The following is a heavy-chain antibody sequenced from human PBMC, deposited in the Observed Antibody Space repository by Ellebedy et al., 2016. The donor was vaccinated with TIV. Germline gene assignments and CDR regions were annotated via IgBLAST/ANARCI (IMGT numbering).Heavy chain of an antibody. CDR3: ATVDDILTGSSRNDAFDI. J-gene: IGHJ3*02. V-gene: IGHV1-24*01. CDR1: GYTLTDLS. CDR2: FDPEDGET. Sequence: ASVKVSXXVSGYTLTDLSMHWVRQAPGKGLEWMGGFDPEDGETIYAQKFQGRVTMTEDTSTDTAYMELSSLRSEDTAVYYCATVDDILTGSSRNDAFDIWGQGTMVTVSS. D-gene: IGHD3-9*01.